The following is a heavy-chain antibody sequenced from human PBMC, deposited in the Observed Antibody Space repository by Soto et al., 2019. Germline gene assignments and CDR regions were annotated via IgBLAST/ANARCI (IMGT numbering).Heavy chain of an antibody. D-gene: IGHD2-8*02. CDR1: GGSFSGYS. Sequence: SETLSLTCAVYGGSFSGYSWTWIRQPPGTGLEWIGEINHTGSTNYNPSLNSRVAISVDTSKNQFSLKLTSVTAADTAVYYCARDKITGLFDYWGQGTLVTVSS. CDR2: INHTGST. V-gene: IGHV4-34*01. J-gene: IGHJ4*02. CDR3: ARDKITGLFDY.